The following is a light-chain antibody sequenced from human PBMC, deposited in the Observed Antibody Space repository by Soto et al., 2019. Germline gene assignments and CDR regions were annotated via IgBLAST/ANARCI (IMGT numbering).Light chain of an antibody. Sequence: EIVMTQPPATLCLSPGERATLSGTASHYVYSNVAWFQQRPGQAPRLLLYHASTRATGTPARFSSSGAGTEFTLTITSLQYAEFALYYCPQYNNWPFSVGQGTRLEIK. J-gene: IGKJ5*01. CDR3: PQYNNWPFS. V-gene: IGKV3-15*01. CDR1: HYVYSN. CDR2: HAS.